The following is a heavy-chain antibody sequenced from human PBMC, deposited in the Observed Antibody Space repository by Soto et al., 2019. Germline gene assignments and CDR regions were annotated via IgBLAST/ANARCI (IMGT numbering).Heavy chain of an antibody. CDR1: GFTFSSYW. Sequence: PGGSLRLSCAASGFTFSSYWMSWVRQAPGKGLEWVANIKQDGSEKYYVDSVKGRFTISRDNAKNSLYLQMNSLRAEDTAVYYCAREVVPAASSKIYYYMDVWGKGTTVTVSS. D-gene: IGHD2-2*01. J-gene: IGHJ6*03. CDR2: IKQDGSEK. V-gene: IGHV3-7*01. CDR3: AREVVPAASSKIYYYMDV.